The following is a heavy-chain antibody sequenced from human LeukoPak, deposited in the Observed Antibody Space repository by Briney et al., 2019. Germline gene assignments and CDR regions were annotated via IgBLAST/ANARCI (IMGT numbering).Heavy chain of an antibody. CDR2: INRSGST. CDR1: GGSFRGYY. V-gene: IGHV4-34*01. D-gene: IGHD2-2*01. CDR3: ARGVVVPAAGYYYYYYGMDV. J-gene: IGHJ6*02. Sequence: SETLSLTCAVYGGSFRGYYWSWIRQPPGKGLEWIGEINRSGSTNYNPSLKSRVTISVDTSKNQFSLKLSSVTAADTAVYYCARGVVVPAAGYYYYYYGMDVWGQGTTVTVSS.